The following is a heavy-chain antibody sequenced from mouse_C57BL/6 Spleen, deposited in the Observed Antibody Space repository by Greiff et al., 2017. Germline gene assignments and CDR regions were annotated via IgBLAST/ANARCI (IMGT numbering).Heavy chain of an antibody. CDR1: GFTFSSYA. Sequence: EVMLVESGEGLVKPGGSLKLSCAASGFTFSSYAMSWVRQTPEKRLEWVAYISSGGDYIYYADTVKGRFTISRDNARNTLYLQMSSLKSEDTAMYYCTRGGYGSSYPFDYWGQGTTLTVSS. V-gene: IGHV5-9-1*02. CDR2: ISSGGDYI. D-gene: IGHD1-1*01. CDR3: TRGGYGSSYPFDY. J-gene: IGHJ2*01.